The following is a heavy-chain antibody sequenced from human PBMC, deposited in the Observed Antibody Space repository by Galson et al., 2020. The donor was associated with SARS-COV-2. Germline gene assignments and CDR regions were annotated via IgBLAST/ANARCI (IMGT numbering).Heavy chain of an antibody. CDR1: GFSFDNYA. Sequence: GGSLRLSCAASGFSFDNYAMTWVRQAPGKGLEWVSAISGSGGSTYYADSVKGRFTISRDSYKQTLYLQMNSLRAEDTAVYYCAKDLGSIGWSFDFWGQGTLVIVSS. V-gene: IGHV3-23*01. J-gene: IGHJ4*02. CDR2: ISGSGGST. CDR3: AKDLGSIGWSFDF. D-gene: IGHD6-19*01.